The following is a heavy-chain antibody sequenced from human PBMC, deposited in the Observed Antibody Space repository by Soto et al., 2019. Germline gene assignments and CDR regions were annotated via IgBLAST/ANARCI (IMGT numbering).Heavy chain of an antibody. J-gene: IGHJ6*02. CDR1: GFTFSSYA. Sequence: QVQLVESGGGVVQPGRSLRLSCAASGFTFSSYAMHWVRQAPGKGLEWVAVISYDGSKKYYADSVKGRFTISRDNSKNTVYLQMNSLRAEDTAVYYCAREVWEHTPRGDYYYYGMDLWGQGTTVTVSS. CDR2: ISYDGSKK. D-gene: IGHD1-26*01. V-gene: IGHV3-30-3*01. CDR3: AREVWEHTPRGDYYYYGMDL.